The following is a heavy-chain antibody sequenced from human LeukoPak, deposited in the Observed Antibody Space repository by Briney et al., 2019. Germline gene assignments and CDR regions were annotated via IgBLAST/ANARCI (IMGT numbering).Heavy chain of an antibody. V-gene: IGHV3-21*01. CDR2: ISSSSSYI. CDR1: GFTFSSYR. J-gene: IGHJ3*02. CDR3: ARQHVPLVTRGAFDI. D-gene: IGHD2-21*02. Sequence: GGSLRLSCAASGFTFSSYRMTWVHQAPGKGLEWVSSISSSSSYIYYADSVKGRFTISRDNAKNSLYLQMNSLRAEDTAVYYCARQHVPLVTRGAFDIWGQGTMVTVSS.